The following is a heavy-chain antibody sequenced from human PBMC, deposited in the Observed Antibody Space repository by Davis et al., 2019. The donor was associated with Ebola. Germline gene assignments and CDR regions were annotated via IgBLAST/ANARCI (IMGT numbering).Heavy chain of an antibody. D-gene: IGHD1-26*01. CDR2: IRYDGSDN. Sequence: PGGSLRLSCAASGFIFSNYGIHWVRQAPGKGLEWVAFIRYDGSDNYYIDSVKGRITISRDNSKNTVDFQINSLRAEDTAVYYCAKDRAYSGWYPDAIDMWGQGTMVTVSS. V-gene: IGHV3-30*02. CDR1: GFIFSNYG. J-gene: IGHJ3*02. CDR3: AKDRAYSGWYPDAIDM.